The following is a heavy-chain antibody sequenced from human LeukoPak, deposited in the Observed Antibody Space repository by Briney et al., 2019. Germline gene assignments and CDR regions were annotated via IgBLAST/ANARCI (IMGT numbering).Heavy chain of an antibody. Sequence: ASVKVSCKASGYTFTGYYMHRVRQAPGQGLEWMGWINPNSGGTNYAQKFQGRVTMTRDTSISTAYMELSRLRSDDTAVYYCARDLLYYGSGSYHDYWGQGTLVTVSS. V-gene: IGHV1-2*02. CDR3: ARDLLYYGSGSYHDY. J-gene: IGHJ4*02. CDR1: GYTFTGYY. D-gene: IGHD3-10*01. CDR2: INPNSGGT.